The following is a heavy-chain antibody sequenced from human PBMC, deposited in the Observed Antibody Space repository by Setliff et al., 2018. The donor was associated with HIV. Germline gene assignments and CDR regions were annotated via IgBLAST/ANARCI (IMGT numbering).Heavy chain of an antibody. V-gene: IGHV1-69*13. D-gene: IGHD1-1*01. CDR2: IIPMFTTA. CDR3: AKGVQLERLLYWYFDL. Sequence: SVKVSCKASGYTFTGYYMHWVRQAPGRGLEWMGWIIPMFTTANYAQKFQGRVTITADESTSTAYMELSSLRSEDTAVYYCAKGVQLERLLYWYFDLWGQGTLVTVSS. CDR1: GYTFTGYY. J-gene: IGHJ2*01.